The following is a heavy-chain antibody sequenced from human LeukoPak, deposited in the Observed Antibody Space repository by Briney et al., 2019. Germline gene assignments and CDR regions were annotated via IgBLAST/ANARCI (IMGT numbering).Heavy chain of an antibody. CDR1: GFTFSNAW. CDR2: IKSKTDGGTT. V-gene: IGHV3-15*01. D-gene: IGHD2-15*01. J-gene: IGHJ4*02. Sequence: GSLRLSCAASGFTFSNAWMSWVRQAPGKGLEWVGRIKSKTDGGTTDYAAPVKGGFTISRDDSKNTLYLQMNSLKTEDTAVYYCLGYCSGGSCSNFDYWGQGTLVTVSS. CDR3: LGYCSGGSCSNFDY.